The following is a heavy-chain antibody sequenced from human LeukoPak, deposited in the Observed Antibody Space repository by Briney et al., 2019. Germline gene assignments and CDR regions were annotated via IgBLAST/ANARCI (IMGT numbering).Heavy chain of an antibody. V-gene: IGHV3-23*01. CDR2: ISGSGGST. J-gene: IGHJ3*02. D-gene: IGHD6-13*01. CDR1: GFTFSSYA. CDR3: AKGYSSSWYGGDAFDI. Sequence: GGSLRLSCAASGFTFSSYAMSLVRQAPGKELEWVSAISGSGGSTYYADSVKGRFTISRDNSKNTLYLQMNSLRAEDTAVYYCAKGYSSSWYGGDAFDIWGQGTMVTVSS.